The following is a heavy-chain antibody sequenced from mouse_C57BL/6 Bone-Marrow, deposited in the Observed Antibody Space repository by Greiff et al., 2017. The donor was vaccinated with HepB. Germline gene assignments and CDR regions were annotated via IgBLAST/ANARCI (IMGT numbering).Heavy chain of an antibody. V-gene: IGHV5-12*01. CDR3: ARQPTGTNAMDY. CDR2: ISNGGGST. CDR1: GFTFSDYY. D-gene: IGHD4-1*02. Sequence: EVKLVESGGGLVQPGGSLKLSCAASGFTFSDYYMYWVRQTPEKRLEWVAYISNGGGSTYYPDTVKGRFTISRDNAKNTLYLQMSRLKSEDTAMYYCARQPTGTNAMDYWGQGTSVTVSS. J-gene: IGHJ4*01.